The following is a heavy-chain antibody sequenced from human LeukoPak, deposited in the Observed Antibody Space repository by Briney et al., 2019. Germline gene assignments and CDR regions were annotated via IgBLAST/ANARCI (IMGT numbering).Heavy chain of an antibody. Sequence: SVKVSCKASGYTFTSYTISWVRQAPGQGLEWMGRIIPILGIANYAQKFQGRVTITADKSTSTAYMELSSLRSEDTAAYYCARVGAARLDAFDIWGQGTMVTVSS. J-gene: IGHJ3*02. D-gene: IGHD6-6*01. CDR2: IIPILGIA. CDR3: ARVGAARLDAFDI. V-gene: IGHV1-69*02. CDR1: GYTFTSYT.